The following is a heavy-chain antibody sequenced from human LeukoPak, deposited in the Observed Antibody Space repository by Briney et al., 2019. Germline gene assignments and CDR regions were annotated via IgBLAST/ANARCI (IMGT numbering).Heavy chain of an antibody. Sequence: GGSLRLSCAASGFTVSSNYMSWVRQAPGKGLEWVSVIYSGGSTYYADSVKGRFTISRDNSKNTLYLQMNSLRAEDTAVYYCARGVTGSATYYYYYMDVWGEGTTVTVSS. V-gene: IGHV3-53*01. CDR1: GFTVSSNY. CDR2: IYSGGST. D-gene: IGHD2-21*02. CDR3: ARGVTGSATYYYYYMDV. J-gene: IGHJ6*03.